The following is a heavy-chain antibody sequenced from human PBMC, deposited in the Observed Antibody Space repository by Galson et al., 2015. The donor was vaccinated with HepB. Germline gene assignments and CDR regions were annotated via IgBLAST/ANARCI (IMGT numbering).Heavy chain of an antibody. J-gene: IGHJ5*02. CDR2: IYYSGST. Sequence: LSLTCTVSGGSISSYYWRWIRQPPGKGLEWIGYIYYSGSTNYNPSLKSRVTISVDTSKNQFSLKLSSVTAADTAVYYCARLTSPKYSSSWEFDPWGQGTLVTVSS. CDR1: GGSISSYY. D-gene: IGHD6-13*01. CDR3: ARLTSPKYSSSWEFDP. V-gene: IGHV4-59*08.